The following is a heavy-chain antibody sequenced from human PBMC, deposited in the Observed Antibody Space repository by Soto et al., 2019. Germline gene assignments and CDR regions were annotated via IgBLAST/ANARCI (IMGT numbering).Heavy chain of an antibody. CDR1: VYTFTSYG. CDR3: ARVIAAAADFDY. CDR2: ISAYNRNT. J-gene: IGHJ4*02. D-gene: IGHD6-13*01. V-gene: IGHV1-18*01. Sequence: QVQLVQSGAEVKKPGASVKVSCKASVYTFTSYGLTWVRQAPGQGLEWMGWISAYNRNTNYAQKPQGRVTMTTDTSTSTAYMELRSLRSDDTAVYYCARVIAAAADFDYWGQGTLVTVSS.